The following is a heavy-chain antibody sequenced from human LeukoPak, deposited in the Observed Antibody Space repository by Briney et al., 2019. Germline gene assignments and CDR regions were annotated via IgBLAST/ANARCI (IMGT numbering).Heavy chain of an antibody. CDR3: GSVLSDYRAASMIDP. CDR1: GLTVSTHY. J-gene: IGHJ5*02. D-gene: IGHD4-17*01. V-gene: IGHV3-53*04. CDR2: IYSGGST. Sequence: GGSLRLSLSASGLTVSTHYISSVRQAPGKGLEWVSVIYSGGSTYYADSVKGRFTISRHNSKNTLYLQMNSLRAEDTAVYYCGSVLSDYRAASMIDPWGQGNLVTVSS.